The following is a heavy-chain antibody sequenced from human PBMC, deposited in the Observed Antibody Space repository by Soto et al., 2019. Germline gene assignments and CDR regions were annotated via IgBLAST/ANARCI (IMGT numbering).Heavy chain of an antibody. V-gene: IGHV1-2*02. J-gene: IGHJ4*02. Sequence: ASVKVSFKASGYTFTGYYMHWVRQAPGQGLEWMGWINPNSGGTNYAQKFQGRVTMTRDTSISTAYMELSRLRSDDTAVYYCAGGGFGSSSWYDYWGQGTLVTVSS. CDR2: INPNSGGT. CDR1: GYTFTGYY. CDR3: AGGGFGSSSWYDY. D-gene: IGHD6-13*01.